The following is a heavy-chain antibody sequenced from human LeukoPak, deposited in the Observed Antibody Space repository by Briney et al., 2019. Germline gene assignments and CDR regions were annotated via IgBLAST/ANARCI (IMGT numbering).Heavy chain of an antibody. J-gene: IGHJ5*02. CDR2: IRSKAYGGTT. Sequence: GGSLRLSCTASGFTFGDYAMSWVRQAPGKGLEWVGFIRSKAYGGTTEYAASVKGRFTISRDDSKSIAYLQMNSLKTEDTAVYYCTRVEAKGFLDRGNWFDPWGQGTLVTVSS. CDR3: TRVEAKGFLDRGNWFDP. V-gene: IGHV3-49*04. CDR1: GFTFGDYA. D-gene: IGHD3/OR15-3a*01.